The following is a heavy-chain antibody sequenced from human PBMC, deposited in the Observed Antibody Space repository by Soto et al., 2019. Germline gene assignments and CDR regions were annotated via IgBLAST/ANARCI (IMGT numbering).Heavy chain of an antibody. J-gene: IGHJ4*02. Sequence: GGSLRLSCAASGFTVSSNYMSWVRQAPGKGLEWVSVIYSGGSTYYADSVKGRFTISRDNSKNTLYLQMNSLRAEDTAVYYCARASPQVSYYYGSGSGYFDYWGQGTLVTVSS. CDR3: ARASPQVSYYYGSGSGYFDY. V-gene: IGHV3-66*01. D-gene: IGHD3-10*01. CDR2: IYSGGST. CDR1: GFTVSSNY.